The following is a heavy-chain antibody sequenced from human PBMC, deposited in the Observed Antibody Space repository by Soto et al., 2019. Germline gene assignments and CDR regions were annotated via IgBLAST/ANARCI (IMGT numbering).Heavy chain of an antibody. Sequence: PGGSRRLSCAASGFTFSSYGMHWVRQAPGKGLEWVAVIWYDGSKKYYADSVKGRFTISRDNSKNTLYLQMNSLRAEDTAVYYCARETQYYYDSSGYSYFDYWGKGTLVTVSS. CDR1: GFTFSSYG. V-gene: IGHV3-33*01. D-gene: IGHD3-22*01. CDR3: ARETQYYYDSSGYSYFDY. J-gene: IGHJ4*02. CDR2: IWYDGSKK.